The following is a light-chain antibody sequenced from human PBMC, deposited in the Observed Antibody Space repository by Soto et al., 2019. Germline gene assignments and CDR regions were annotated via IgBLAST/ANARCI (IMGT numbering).Light chain of an antibody. CDR2: GAS. J-gene: IGKJ1*01. Sequence: EIVLTQSPGTLSLSPGERATLSCRASQSVSSSYLAWYQQKPGQAPRLLIYGASSRATGIPDRFSGSRSGTDFTLTISRLEPEDFAVYYCQHFGISPWTFGQGTKVEIK. CDR1: QSVSSSY. V-gene: IGKV3-20*01. CDR3: QHFGISPWT.